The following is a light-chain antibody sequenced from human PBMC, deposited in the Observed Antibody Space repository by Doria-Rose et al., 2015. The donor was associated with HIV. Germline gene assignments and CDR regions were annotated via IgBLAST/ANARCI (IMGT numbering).Light chain of an antibody. CDR1: QSINIY. Sequence: DIQVTQSPSSPSASVGDRVTITCRASQSINIYVNWDQQKPGKAPKLLIYAASTLQSGVPSRFSGSGSGTDFTLTIGSLQPDDFATYYCQQSDSTPPSTFGQGTKLEIK. CDR2: AAS. V-gene: IGKV1-39*01. J-gene: IGKJ2*02. CDR3: QQSDSTPPST.